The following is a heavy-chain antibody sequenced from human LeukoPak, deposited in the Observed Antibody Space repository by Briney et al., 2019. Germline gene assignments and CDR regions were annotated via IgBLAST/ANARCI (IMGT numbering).Heavy chain of an antibody. CDR1: GDSISSSSNW. J-gene: IGHJ4*02. Sequence: SETLSLTCTVSGDSISSSSNWWGWIRQPPGQGLEWIGHIKSSGSPNYNPPLKSRVTISVDTSKNQFSLKVSSVTAADTAVYYCARLTWITDYWGQGILVTVSS. CDR3: ARLTWITDY. V-gene: IGHV4-39*01. CDR2: IKSSGSP. D-gene: IGHD5-12*01.